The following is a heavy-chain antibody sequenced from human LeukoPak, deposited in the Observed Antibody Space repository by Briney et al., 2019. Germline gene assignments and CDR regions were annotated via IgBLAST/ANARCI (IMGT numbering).Heavy chain of an antibody. Sequence: PGGSLRLSCAASGFTFSSYSMNWVRQAPGKGLEWVSSISSSSSYIYYADSVKGRFTISRDNAKNSLYLQMNSLRAEDTAVYYCARDFLTRVFGVVLDAFDIWGQGTMVTVSS. J-gene: IGHJ3*02. D-gene: IGHD3-3*01. CDR3: ARDFLTRVFGVVLDAFDI. CDR2: ISSSSSYI. CDR1: GFTFSSYS. V-gene: IGHV3-21*04.